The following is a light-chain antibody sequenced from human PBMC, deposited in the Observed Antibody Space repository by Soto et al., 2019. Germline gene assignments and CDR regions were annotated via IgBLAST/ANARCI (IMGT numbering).Light chain of an antibody. V-gene: IGKV3-20*01. J-gene: IGKJ1*01. Sequence: EIVLTQSPDTLSLSPGETATLSCRASQSVSSTYLAWYQQKPGQGPRLLISGASSRATGFPDRFSGSGSGTDFTLTISRLETEDVAVYYCQQYGSSPWTFGQGTKVEIK. CDR1: QSVSSTY. CDR2: GAS. CDR3: QQYGSSPWT.